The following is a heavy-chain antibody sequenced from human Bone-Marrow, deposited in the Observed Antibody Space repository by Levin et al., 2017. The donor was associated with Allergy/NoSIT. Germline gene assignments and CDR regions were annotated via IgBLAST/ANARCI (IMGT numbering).Heavy chain of an antibody. CDR3: ASEKNWNTYFDY. V-gene: IGHV4-39*07. Sequence: SETLSLTCNVSGGSLNSGNFYTAWIRQTPGTGLEWIASIYYSGSTYYNPSFKSRVAMSVDASKNQFSLKVRSVTAADTAVYYCASEKNWNTYFDYWGQGKLVTVSS. CDR2: IYYSGST. D-gene: IGHD1/OR15-1a*01. J-gene: IGHJ4*02. CDR1: GGSLNSGNFY.